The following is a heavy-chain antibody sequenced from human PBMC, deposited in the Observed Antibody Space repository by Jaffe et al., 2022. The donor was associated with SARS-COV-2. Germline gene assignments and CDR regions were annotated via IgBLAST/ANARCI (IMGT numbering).Heavy chain of an antibody. J-gene: IGHJ6*02. CDR1: GYTFTNYG. Sequence: QVQLVQSGAEVKKPGASVKVSCKASGYTFTNYGISWVRQAPGQGLEWMGWISTYNGDTNYAQKLQGRVTMTTDTSTSTAYMELRSLRSDDTAVYYCARGVTGTTFLVPYYYYYGLDVWGQGTTVTVSS. CDR2: ISTYNGDT. D-gene: IGHD1-7*01. CDR3: ARGVTGTTFLVPYYYYYGLDV. V-gene: IGHV1-18*01.